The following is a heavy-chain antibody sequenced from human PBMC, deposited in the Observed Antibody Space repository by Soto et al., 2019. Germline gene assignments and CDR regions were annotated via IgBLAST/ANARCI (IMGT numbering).Heavy chain of an antibody. CDR2: ISTDGSST. CDR3: ARDLGATPI. Sequence: GGSLRLSCAASGFTFSSYWMHWVRQAPGKGLVWVSRISTDGSSTSYADSVKDRFTISRDNAKNTLYLQMNSLRAEDTAVYFCARDLGATPIWGQGTMVTVSS. D-gene: IGHD1-26*01. V-gene: IGHV3-74*01. J-gene: IGHJ3*02. CDR1: GFTFSSYW.